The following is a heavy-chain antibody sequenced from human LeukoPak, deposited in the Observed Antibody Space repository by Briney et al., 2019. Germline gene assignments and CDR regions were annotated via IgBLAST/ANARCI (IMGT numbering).Heavy chain of an antibody. CDR1: GFTFSNYW. D-gene: IGHD1-14*01. J-gene: IGHJ3*02. CDR2: IKRDGRDK. CDR3: ARESRITGTTTSGFDI. V-gene: IGHV3-7*01. Sequence: GGSLRLSCVASGFTFSNYWMRWVRQAPGKGLEWVANIKRDGRDKNSVDSVKGRFTISRDNAKNPMFLQMNSLRVEDTAVYYCARESRITGTTTSGFDIWGQGTMVTVSS.